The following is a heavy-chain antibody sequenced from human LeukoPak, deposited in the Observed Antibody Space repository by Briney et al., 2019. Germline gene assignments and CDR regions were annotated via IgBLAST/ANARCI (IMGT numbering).Heavy chain of an antibody. J-gene: IGHJ3*02. V-gene: IGHV1-69*04. Sequence: SVKVSCKASGGTFSSYAISWVRQAPGQGLEWMGRIIPILGIANYAQKFQGRVTITADKSTGTAYMELSSLRSEDTAVYYCAREGVITGTTRAFDIWGQGTMVTVSS. CDR1: GGTFSSYA. CDR3: AREGVITGTTRAFDI. D-gene: IGHD1-7*01. CDR2: IIPILGIA.